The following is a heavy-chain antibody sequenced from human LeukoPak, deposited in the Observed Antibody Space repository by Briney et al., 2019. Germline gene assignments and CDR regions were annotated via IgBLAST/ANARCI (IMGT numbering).Heavy chain of an antibody. CDR2: IYYSWST. CDR1: DSSISSHY. Sequence: SDTLSLTCTLSDSSISSHYWSWIRQPPGKGLEWIVYIYYSWSTNYDPSLKSRVTISVDTSNNLFSLKLSSVTAADKSVYYCARAGGGYEYFAYWGQGTLVTVSS. V-gene: IGHV4-59*11. CDR3: ARAGGGYEYFAY. J-gene: IGHJ4*02. D-gene: IGHD5-12*01.